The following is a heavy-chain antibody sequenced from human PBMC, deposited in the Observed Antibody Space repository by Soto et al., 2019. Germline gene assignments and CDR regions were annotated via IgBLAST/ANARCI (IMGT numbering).Heavy chain of an antibody. Sequence: QVQLVQSGAEVKKPGSSVKVSCKASGGTFSSYAISWVRQAPGQGLEWMGGIIPIFGTANYAQKFQGRVTITAYESTSTAYMELSSLRSEDTAVYYCAPVGRGGSSWCGGDGMDVWGQGTTVTVSS. CDR2: IIPIFGTA. CDR3: APVGRGGSSWCGGDGMDV. D-gene: IGHD6-13*01. V-gene: IGHV1-69*01. J-gene: IGHJ6*02. CDR1: GGTFSSYA.